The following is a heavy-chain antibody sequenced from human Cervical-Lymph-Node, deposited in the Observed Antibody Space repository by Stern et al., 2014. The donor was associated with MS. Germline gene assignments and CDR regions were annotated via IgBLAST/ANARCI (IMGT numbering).Heavy chain of an antibody. Sequence: QLQLQESGPGLVKPSQTLSLTCAVSGGSISSGDFHWTWIRQPPGKGLEWIGHIYYSGSTYYNPSLKSRLTISVATSKSQFSLKLSSVTAADTAVYYCARASKYFFYGTDVWGQGTTVTVSS. J-gene: IGHJ6*02. V-gene: IGHV4-30-4*01. CDR2: IYYSGST. CDR1: GGSISSGDFH. D-gene: IGHD4-11*01. CDR3: ARASKYFFYGTDV.